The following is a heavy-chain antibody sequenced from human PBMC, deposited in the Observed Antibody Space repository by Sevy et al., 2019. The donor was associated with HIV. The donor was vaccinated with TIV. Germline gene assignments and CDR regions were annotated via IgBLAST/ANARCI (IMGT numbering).Heavy chain of an antibody. CDR2: IKQDGSKK. V-gene: IGHV3-7*03. J-gene: IGHJ4*02. CDR1: GFTFSDYW. Sequence: GGSLRLSCAASGFTFSDYWMSWVRQAPEKGLEWVANIKQDGSKKYYVDSVKGRFIMSRDNAKNSLYLEMNSLRAEDTAVYYCANPTHYDFWSGYYNPPIDYWGQGTLVTVSS. D-gene: IGHD3-3*01. CDR3: ANPTHYDFWSGYYNPPIDY.